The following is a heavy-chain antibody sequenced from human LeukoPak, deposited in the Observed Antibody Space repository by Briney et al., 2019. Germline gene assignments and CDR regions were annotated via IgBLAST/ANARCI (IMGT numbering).Heavy chain of an antibody. V-gene: IGHV4-61*03. D-gene: IGHD6-6*01. J-gene: IGHJ4*02. CDR2: ISYSGST. Sequence: SETLSLTCAVSGYSISSVYYWNWIRQSPGKGLEWIGSISYSGSTNYNPSLKSRVTISIDTSKNRFSLKVSSVIAADTAMYYCARGGSRSYTSSTLDYWGQGTLVTVSS. CDR1: GYSISSVYY. CDR3: ARGGSRSYTSSTLDY.